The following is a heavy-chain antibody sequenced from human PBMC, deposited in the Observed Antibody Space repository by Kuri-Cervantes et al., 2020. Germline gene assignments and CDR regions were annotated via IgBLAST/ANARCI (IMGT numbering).Heavy chain of an antibody. V-gene: IGHV3-21*04. J-gene: IGHJ4*02. D-gene: IGHD2-8*01. CDR2: ISSSSSYI. CDR1: GFTFDDYA. Sequence: GGSLRLSCAASGFTFDDYAMHWVRRAPGKGLEWVSSISSSSSYIYYADSVKGRFTISRDNAKNSLYLQMNSLGAEDTAVYYCARGYCTNGVCYTGRFDYWGQGTLVTVSS. CDR3: ARGYCTNGVCYTGRFDY.